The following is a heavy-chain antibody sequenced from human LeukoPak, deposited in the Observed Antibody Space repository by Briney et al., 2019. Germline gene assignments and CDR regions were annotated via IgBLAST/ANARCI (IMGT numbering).Heavy chain of an antibody. Sequence: PGGSLRFSCAASGFTFSTYAMSWVRQAPGQGLEWVSSISGDGGSTYYAESVKGRFTISRDNSKNTLYLQMNSLRAEDTAVYYCAKRPDCSTTNCFRFEYWGQGTLVTVSS. CDR2: ISGDGGST. V-gene: IGHV3-23*01. D-gene: IGHD2-2*01. CDR3: AKRPDCSTTNCFRFEY. J-gene: IGHJ4*02. CDR1: GFTFSTYA.